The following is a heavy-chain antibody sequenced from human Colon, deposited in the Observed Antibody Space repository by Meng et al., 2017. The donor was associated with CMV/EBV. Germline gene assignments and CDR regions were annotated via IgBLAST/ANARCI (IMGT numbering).Heavy chain of an antibody. CDR1: GFNFSSFA. D-gene: IGHD6-19*01. V-gene: IGHV3-23*01. CDR3: VKDGGWLATY. J-gene: IGHJ4*02. Sequence: FGSWGGFVPAWGSLLFSCAAFGFNFSSFAMSWVRQAPGKGPEWVSFITDSGGYADYIDSVKGRFTISRDNSKNTVYLQINSLRAEDTAVYYCVKDGGWLATYWGQGTLVTVSS. CDR2: ITDSGGYA.